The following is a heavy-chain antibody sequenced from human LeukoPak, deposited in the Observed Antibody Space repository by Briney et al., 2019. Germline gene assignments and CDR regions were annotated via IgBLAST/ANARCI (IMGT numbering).Heavy chain of an antibody. CDR1: VGSICSYY. J-gene: IGHJ4*02. CDR2: IYTSGST. D-gene: IGHD3-22*01. Sequence: PSETPSLTCTLSVGSICSYYWSSIRHPAGEGLEWIGRIYTSGSTNYNPSLKSRVTMSVDTSKNQFSLKLSSVTAADTAVYYCAREVSYYYDSSGYYSSWGQGTLVTVSS. V-gene: IGHV4-4*07. CDR3: AREVSYYYDSSGYYSS.